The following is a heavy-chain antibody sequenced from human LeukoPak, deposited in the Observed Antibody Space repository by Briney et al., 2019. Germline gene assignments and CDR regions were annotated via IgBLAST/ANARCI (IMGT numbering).Heavy chain of an antibody. CDR2: ISGSGGST. J-gene: IGHJ4*02. V-gene: IGHV3-23*01. CDR3: ARVISTSSFVFDY. D-gene: IGHD6-6*01. Sequence: GGSLRLSCAASGFTFTNYAMSWVRQAPGEGLEWVSAISGSGGSTYYADSAKGRFTISRDSSTRTLYLQMNSLRVEDTAVYFCARVISTSSFVFDYWGQGTLVTVSP. CDR1: GFTFTNYA.